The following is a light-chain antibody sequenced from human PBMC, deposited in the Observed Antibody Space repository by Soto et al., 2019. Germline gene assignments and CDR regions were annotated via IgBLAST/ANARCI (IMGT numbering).Light chain of an antibody. CDR2: EDI. J-gene: IGLJ2*01. Sequence: QSALTQPASVSGSPGQSITISCTGTISDVGRYNLVSWYQQHPDKAPTLIIYEDIERPSGVSHRLSGSTSGNTASLTIAGLQTEDEAKYFCCSYAGGASVVFGGGTKLTVL. CDR1: ISDVGRYNL. V-gene: IGLV2-23*01. CDR3: CSYAGGASVV.